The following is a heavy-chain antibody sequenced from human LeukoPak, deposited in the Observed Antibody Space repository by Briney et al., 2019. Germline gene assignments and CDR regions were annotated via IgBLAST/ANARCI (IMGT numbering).Heavy chain of an antibody. V-gene: IGHV4-59*08. CDR3: ARLEKGGYGDYYGMDV. D-gene: IGHD5-12*01. CDR2: IYYSGST. Sequence: SETLSLTGTVSGGSISSYYWSWIRQPPGKGLEWIGYIYYSGSTNYNPSLKSRVTISVDTSKNQFSLKLSSVTAADTAVYYCARLEKGGYGDYYGMDVWGQGTTVTVSS. CDR1: GGSISSYY. J-gene: IGHJ6*02.